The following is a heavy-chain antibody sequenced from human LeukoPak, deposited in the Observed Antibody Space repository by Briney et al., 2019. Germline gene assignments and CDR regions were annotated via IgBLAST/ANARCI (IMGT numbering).Heavy chain of an antibody. CDR1: GCTFSRRT. CDR3: VGGHQRED. J-gene: IGHJ4*01. V-gene: IGHV3-21*01. CDR2: IGAPSRYK. Sequence: GGALRLSCVDSGCTFSRRTMNGVRQAAGEGLECLSSIGAPSRYKSYAGSVRRLFTLSRHNAENSLYLQMDRLRAEDTAVYYCVGGHQREDWGHGTLVTVSS.